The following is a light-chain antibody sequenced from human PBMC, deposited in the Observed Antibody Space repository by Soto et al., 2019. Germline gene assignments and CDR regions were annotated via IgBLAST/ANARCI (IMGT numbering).Light chain of an antibody. CDR3: QKYNSAPT. CDR1: QGISNY. CDR2: AAS. J-gene: IGKJ5*01. Sequence: DIQRTQSPSSLSASVEDRVTITCRASQGISNYLAWYQQKPGKVPKLLIYAASTLQSGVPSRFSGSGSGTDFTLTISSLQPEDVATYYCQKYNSAPTFGQGTRLEIK. V-gene: IGKV1-27*01.